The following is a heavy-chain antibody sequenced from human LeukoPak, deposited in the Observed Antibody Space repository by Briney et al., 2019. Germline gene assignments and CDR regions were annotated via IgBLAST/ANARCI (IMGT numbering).Heavy chain of an antibody. CDR3: ARDTLGEGEDADYAVYYFDY. CDR2: IKQDGNEK. V-gene: IGHV3-7*01. CDR1: GFRFNTFW. Sequence: GGSLRLSCAASGFRFNTFWMSWVRQAPGKGLEWVANIKQDGNEKYYADSMKGRFTISRDNGKNSLDLQMNSLRADDTAFYYCARDTLGEGEDADYAVYYFDYWGQGTVVTVSS. D-gene: IGHD3-10*01. J-gene: IGHJ4*02.